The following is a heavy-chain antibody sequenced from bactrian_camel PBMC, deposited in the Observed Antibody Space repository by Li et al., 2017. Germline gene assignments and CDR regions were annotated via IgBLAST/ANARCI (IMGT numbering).Heavy chain of an antibody. CDR1: VAVGSMFY. CDR3: AARQPCRLWLGYDDPGEYNY. D-gene: IGHD1*01. J-gene: IGHJ4*01. Sequence: VQLVESGGGSVQAGGSLRLSCEASVAVGSMFYMGWFRQVPGKEREAVADIDSDGDTTYADSVKGRFTISQDNAKNMVYLQVNSLKAEDTAMYYCAARQPCRLWLGYDDPGEYNYWGPGTQVTVS. CDR2: IDSDGDT. V-gene: IGHV3S53*01.